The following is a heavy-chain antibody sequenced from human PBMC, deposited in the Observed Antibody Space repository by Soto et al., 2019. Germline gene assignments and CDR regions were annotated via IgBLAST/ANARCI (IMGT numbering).Heavy chain of an antibody. D-gene: IGHD2-2*01. Sequence: QVQLQESGPGLVKPSQTLSLTCTVSGGSISSGDYYWSWIRQPPGKGLEWIGYIYYSGSTYYNPSLKSRVTISVDTSKNQFSLKLSSVTAADTAVYYCARAVKDIVLVPAAMFHGMDVWGQGTTVTVSS. V-gene: IGHV4-30-4*01. J-gene: IGHJ6*02. CDR2: IYYSGST. CDR1: GGSISSGDYY. CDR3: ARAVKDIVLVPAAMFHGMDV.